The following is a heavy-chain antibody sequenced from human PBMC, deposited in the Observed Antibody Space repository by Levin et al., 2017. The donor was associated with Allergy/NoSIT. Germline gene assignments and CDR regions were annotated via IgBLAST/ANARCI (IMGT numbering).Heavy chain of an antibody. CDR1: GFIVSDSY. CDR2: ISRGNSYT. J-gene: IGHJ4*02. D-gene: IGHD3-10*01. V-gene: IGHV3-11*05. Sequence: SCEASGFIVSDSYMSWIRQAPGKGLEWVSYISRGNSYTNYLDSVKGRFTISRDNAKNSLYLQMNSLRAEDTAIYYCARGRVPNDYWGQGTLVTVSS. CDR3: ARGRVPNDY.